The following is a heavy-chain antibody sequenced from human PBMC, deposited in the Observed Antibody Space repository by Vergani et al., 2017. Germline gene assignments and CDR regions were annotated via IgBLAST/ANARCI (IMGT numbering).Heavy chain of an antibody. D-gene: IGHD1-1*01. CDR2: IHPADSDT. V-gene: IGHV5-51*01. CDR1: GYSFTNYW. Sequence: EVQLVQSGAEVKKPGESLKISCQISGYSFTNYWIGWVRQMPGKGLEWMGIIHPADSDTRYSPSVQGQVTISVDKSISTAYLQRSSLRASDSALYYCARHTTYTDSWGQGTLVTVSS. CDR3: ARHTTYTDS. J-gene: IGHJ4*02.